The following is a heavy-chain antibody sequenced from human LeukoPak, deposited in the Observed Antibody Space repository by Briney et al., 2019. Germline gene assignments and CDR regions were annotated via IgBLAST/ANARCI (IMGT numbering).Heavy chain of an antibody. Sequence: SEILSLTCAVSGGSILSNNWWSCVRQPPGRGLEWIGEVHLSGASNYNPSLKGRVTMSIDKSRNQLSLELTSVTAADTAMYYCARESGAFSSFGFWGQGTLVTVSS. V-gene: IGHV4-4*02. CDR2: VHLSGAS. CDR1: GGSILSNNW. CDR3: ARESGAFSSFGF. D-gene: IGHD1-26*01. J-gene: IGHJ1*01.